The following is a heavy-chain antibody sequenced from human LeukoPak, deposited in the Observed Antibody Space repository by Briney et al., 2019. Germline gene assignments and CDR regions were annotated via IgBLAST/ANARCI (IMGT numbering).Heavy chain of an antibody. J-gene: IGHJ6*03. CDR1: GFTFSSYS. D-gene: IGHD1-26*01. CDR3: ARDRPQTKRILGATSIYSYYYYMDV. CDR2: ISSSSSTI. V-gene: IGHV3-48*01. Sequence: GGSLRLSCAASGFTFSSYSMNWVRQAPGKGLEWVSYISSSSSTIYYADSVKGRFTISRDNAKNSLYLQMNSLRAEDTAVYYCARDRPQTKRILGATSIYSYYYYMDVWGKGTTVTISS.